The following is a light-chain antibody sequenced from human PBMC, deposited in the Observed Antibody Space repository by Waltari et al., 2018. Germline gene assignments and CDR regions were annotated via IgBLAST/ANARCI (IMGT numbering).Light chain of an antibody. J-gene: IGLJ2*01. CDR3: CSYAGNSVI. CDR2: DVS. V-gene: IGLV2-11*01. Sequence: QSALTQPHSVSGSPGQAVNISCAGTRRDVGAYRYVSWYQQYPGKVPKLLIYDVSKRPPGVPGRFSGPKSGDTASLTISGLQTEDEADYHCCSYAGNSVIFGGGTHLTVL. CDR1: RRDVGAYRY.